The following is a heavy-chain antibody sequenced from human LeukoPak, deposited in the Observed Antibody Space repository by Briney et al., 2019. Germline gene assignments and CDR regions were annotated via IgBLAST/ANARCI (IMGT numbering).Heavy chain of an antibody. J-gene: IGHJ4*02. Sequence: PGGALRLSCAASGFTFDDYGMSWVRQAPGKGLEWVCGINWNGGSTNYADSVKGRFTISRDNAKNSLYLQMNTLRAEDTALYYCARGREYLPIAAAGFPDYRGQGTLVTVSS. CDR2: INWNGGST. V-gene: IGHV3-20*04. D-gene: IGHD6-13*01. CDR3: ARGREYLPIAAAGFPDY. CDR1: GFTFDDYG.